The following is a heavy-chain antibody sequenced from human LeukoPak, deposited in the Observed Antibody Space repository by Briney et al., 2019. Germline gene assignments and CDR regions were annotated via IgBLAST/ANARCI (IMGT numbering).Heavy chain of an antibody. V-gene: IGHV5-51*01. Sequence: GESLRISCKGSGYSFTSYWIGWVRQMPGKGLECMGIIYPGDSDTRYRPSFQGQVTISADKSISPAYLQWSSLKASDTAMYYCARHGDSSGYGGVPDNYYYGMDVWGQGTTVTVSS. D-gene: IGHD3-22*01. CDR1: GYSFTSYW. CDR3: ARHGDSSGYGGVPDNYYYGMDV. J-gene: IGHJ6*02. CDR2: IYPGDSDT.